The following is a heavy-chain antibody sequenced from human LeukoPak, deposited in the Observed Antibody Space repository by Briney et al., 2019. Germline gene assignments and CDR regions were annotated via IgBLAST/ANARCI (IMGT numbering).Heavy chain of an antibody. V-gene: IGHV1-18*01. Sequence: ASVKVSCKASGYTFTSYGINWVRQAPGQGLEWMGWISAYNGNTNYAQKLQGRVTMTTDTSTSTAYMELRSLRSDDTAVYYCARDRSPYYYGSGSYYLFDYWGQGTLVTVSS. CDR3: ARDRSPYYYGSGSYYLFDY. D-gene: IGHD3-10*01. CDR1: GYTFTSYG. CDR2: ISAYNGNT. J-gene: IGHJ4*02.